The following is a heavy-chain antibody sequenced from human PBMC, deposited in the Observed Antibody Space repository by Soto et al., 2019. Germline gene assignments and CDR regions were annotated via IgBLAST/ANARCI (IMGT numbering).Heavy chain of an antibody. J-gene: IGHJ6*02. Sequence: EVQLLESGGDLVQPGGSLRLSCAASGFTFSSYAMNWVRQAPGKGLEWVSAISGSGGNTFYADSVKGRFTISRDNSNNTLFLQMLSLRAEDTAIYYCAMLNSGSYSYHGMDVWGQGTTVTVSS. V-gene: IGHV3-23*01. CDR2: ISGSGGNT. CDR3: AMLNSGSYSYHGMDV. CDR1: GFTFSSYA. D-gene: IGHD1-26*01.